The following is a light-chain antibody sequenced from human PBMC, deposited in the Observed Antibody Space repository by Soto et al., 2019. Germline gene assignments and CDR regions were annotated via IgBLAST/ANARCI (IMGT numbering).Light chain of an antibody. CDR2: GVT. CDR1: SSDIGGYNY. J-gene: IGLJ1*01. Sequence: QSVLTQPASVSGSPGQWITISCTGTSSDIGGYNYVSWYQQHPGKAPKLMIYGVTNRPSGVSNRFSGSKSGNTASLTISGLQAEDEADYYCSSYTSSATLYVFGTGTKV. CDR3: SSYTSSATLYV. V-gene: IGLV2-14*01.